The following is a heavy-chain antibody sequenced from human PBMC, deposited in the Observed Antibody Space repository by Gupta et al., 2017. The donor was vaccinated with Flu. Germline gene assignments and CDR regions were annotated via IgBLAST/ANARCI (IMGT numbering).Heavy chain of an antibody. Sequence: EVQLVESGGGLVQPGGSLRLSCAASGFTFSSYWMSWVRQAPGKGLEWVANIKQDGSEKYYVDSVKGRFTISRDNAKNSLYLQMNSLRAEDTAVYYCARDQWGGYNDFDYWGQGTLVTVSS. J-gene: IGHJ4*02. D-gene: IGHD5-24*01. CDR2: IKQDGSEK. V-gene: IGHV3-7*01. CDR3: ARDQWGGYNDFDY. CDR1: GFTFSSYW.